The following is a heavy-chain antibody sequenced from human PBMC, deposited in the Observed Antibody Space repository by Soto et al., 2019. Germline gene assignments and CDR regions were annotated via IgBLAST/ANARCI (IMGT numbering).Heavy chain of an antibody. Sequence: SETLSLTCTVSGGSISSGGYYWSWIRQHPRKGLEWIGYIYYSGSTYYNPSLKSRVTISVDTSKNQFSLKLSSVTAADTAVYYCARDRGSGSYYPREYGMDVWGQGTTVTVSS. J-gene: IGHJ6*02. CDR3: ARDRGSGSYYPREYGMDV. D-gene: IGHD3-10*01. CDR2: IYYSGST. V-gene: IGHV4-31*03. CDR1: GGSISSGGYY.